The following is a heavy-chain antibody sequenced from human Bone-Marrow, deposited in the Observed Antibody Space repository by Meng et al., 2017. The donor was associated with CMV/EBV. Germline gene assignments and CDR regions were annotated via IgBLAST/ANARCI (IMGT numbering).Heavy chain of an antibody. D-gene: IGHD1-26*01. CDR1: GFTFSSSW. V-gene: IGHV3-52*01. Sequence: GGSLRLSCAASGFTFSSSWMHWVCQAPEKGLEWVADIKCDGSEKYYVDSVKGRLTISRDNSKNMVHLQMNSLRGEDTAEYYCAKGRGGFFYYGVDVWGQGTTVTVSS. CDR3: AKGRGGFFYYGVDV. J-gene: IGHJ6*02. CDR2: IKCDGSEK.